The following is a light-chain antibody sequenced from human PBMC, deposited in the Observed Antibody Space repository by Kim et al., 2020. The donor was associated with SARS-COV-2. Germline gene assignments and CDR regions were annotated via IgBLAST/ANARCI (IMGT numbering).Light chain of an antibody. Sequence: SSVKLTCTLNSGHISYIIAWHQHQPGKAARHLIKLEGSGVYDRGSGVPDRFSGSSSGADRYLTISNLQTEDEADYYCETLDTNTRVFGRGTKLTVL. CDR2: LEGSGVY. J-gene: IGLJ3*02. V-gene: IGLV4-60*03. CDR1: SGHISYI. CDR3: ETLDTNTRV.